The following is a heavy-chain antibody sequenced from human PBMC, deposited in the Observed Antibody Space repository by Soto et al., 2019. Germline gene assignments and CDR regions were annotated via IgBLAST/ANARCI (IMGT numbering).Heavy chain of an antibody. CDR3: ASANIVVVPAVNWFDP. CDR1: GGSISSGDYY. J-gene: IGHJ5*02. CDR2: IYYSGST. D-gene: IGHD2-2*01. V-gene: IGHV4-30-4*01. Sequence: QVQLQESGPGLVKPSQTLSLTCTVSGGSISSGDYYWSWIRQPPGKGLEWIGYIYYSGSTYYNPSLESRVTTSVDTSRNQFSLKLSSVTAADTAVYYCASANIVVVPAVNWFDPWGQGTLVTVSS.